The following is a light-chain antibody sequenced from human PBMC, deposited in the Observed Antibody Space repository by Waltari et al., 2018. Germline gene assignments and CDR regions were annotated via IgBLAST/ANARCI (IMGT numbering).Light chain of an antibody. J-gene: IGLJ1*01. CDR3: CSYAGSSTFG. CDR2: EGS. V-gene: IGLV2-23*03. Sequence: QSALTQPASVSGSPGQSITISCTGTSSDVGSYHLVSWYQQHPGKAPKLMIYEGSKRPSGVSNRFSGSKSGNTASLTISGLQAEDEADYYCCSYAGSSTFGFGTGTKVTVL. CDR1: SSDVGSYHL.